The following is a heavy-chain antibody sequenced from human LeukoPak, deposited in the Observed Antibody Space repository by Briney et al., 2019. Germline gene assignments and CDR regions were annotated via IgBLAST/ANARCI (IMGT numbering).Heavy chain of an antibody. V-gene: IGHV4-59*01. J-gene: IGHJ4*02. D-gene: IGHD3-22*01. Sequence: SETLSLTCTVSGGSINTYYWCWIRQPPGKGLEWIGYISYSGTTKYNPSLESRVTITIDTSKNQFSLKLSSVTAADTAVYYCAREGYDSNIYYKADYWGQGTLVTVSS. CDR3: AREGYDSNIYYKADY. CDR1: GGSINTYY. CDR2: ISYSGTT.